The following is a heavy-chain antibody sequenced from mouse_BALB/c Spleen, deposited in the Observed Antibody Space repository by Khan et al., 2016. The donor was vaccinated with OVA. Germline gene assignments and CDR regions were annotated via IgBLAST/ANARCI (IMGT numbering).Heavy chain of an antibody. CDR1: GYTFTDYI. J-gene: IGHJ2*01. D-gene: IGHD1-1*01. Sequence: QVQLQPSGPELVKPGASVKMSCKASGYTFTDYIINWVKQTTGQGLEWIGQIYPGSGSTYYNEKFKGKATLTADKSSNTANMQFSSLTSEDSAVYFCARSCSCSFVYWVQGTTLTVSS. V-gene: IGHV1-77*01. CDR3: ARSCSCSFVY. CDR2: IYPGSGST.